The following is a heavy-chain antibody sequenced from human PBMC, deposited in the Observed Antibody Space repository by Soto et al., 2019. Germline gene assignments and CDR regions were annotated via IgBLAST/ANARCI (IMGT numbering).Heavy chain of an antibody. Sequence: QVQLVQSGAEVKKPGSSVKVSCKASGGTFSSYAISWVRQAPGQGLEWLGGIIPIFGTAKYAPKCQVRVTMTADESTSTAYMELSSLRSEDTAVYYCARGYCSSTSCWSYYGMDVWGQGTTVTVSS. CDR3: ARGYCSSTSCWSYYGMDV. J-gene: IGHJ6*02. CDR1: GGTFSSYA. CDR2: IIPIFGTA. V-gene: IGHV1-69*01. D-gene: IGHD2-2*01.